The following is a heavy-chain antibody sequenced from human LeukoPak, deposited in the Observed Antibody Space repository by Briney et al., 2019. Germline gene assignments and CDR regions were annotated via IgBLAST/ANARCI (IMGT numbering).Heavy chain of an antibody. Sequence: SETLSLTCTVSGVSISSGGYYWSWIRQHPGKGLEWIGYIYYSGSTYYNPSLKSRVTISVDTSKNHFSLKLSSVTAADTAVYYCARDAGYDILTGYYGHFDYWGQGTLVTVSS. CDR2: IYYSGST. CDR1: GVSISSGGYY. J-gene: IGHJ4*02. V-gene: IGHV4-31*03. CDR3: ARDAGYDILTGYYGHFDY. D-gene: IGHD3-9*01.